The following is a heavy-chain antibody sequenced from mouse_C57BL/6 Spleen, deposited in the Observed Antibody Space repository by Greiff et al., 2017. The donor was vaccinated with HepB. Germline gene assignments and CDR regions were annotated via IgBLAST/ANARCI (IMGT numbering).Heavy chain of an antibody. CDR2: ISYDGSN. CDR3: ARDDYDHAFDY. CDR1: GYSITSGYY. J-gene: IGHJ2*01. Sequence: EVKLMESGPGLVKPSQSLSLTCSVTGYSITSGYYWNWIRQFPGNKLEWMGYISYDGSNNYNPSLKNRISITRDTSKNQFFLKLNSVTTEDTATYYCARDDYDHAFDYWGQGTTLTVSS. V-gene: IGHV3-6*01. D-gene: IGHD2-4*01.